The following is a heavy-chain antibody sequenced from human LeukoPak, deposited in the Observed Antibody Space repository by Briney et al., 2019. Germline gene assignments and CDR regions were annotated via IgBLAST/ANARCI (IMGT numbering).Heavy chain of an antibody. J-gene: IGHJ6*04. CDR3: ARGRDYAMDV. Sequence: GGSLRLSCAGSGSTFSTSALDWVRQTPGKGLLWVSFIGNAGKTTNYADSVKGRFTISRDNAKNTLYLQMNSLRAEDTAVYYCARGRDYAMDVWGKGTTVTVSS. CDR2: IGNAGKTT. D-gene: IGHD3-10*01. V-gene: IGHV3-74*01. CDR1: GSTFSTSA.